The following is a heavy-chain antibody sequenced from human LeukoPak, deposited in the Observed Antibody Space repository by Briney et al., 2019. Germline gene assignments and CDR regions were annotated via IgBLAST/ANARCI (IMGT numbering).Heavy chain of an antibody. CDR3: ARPGGSSSSPDFDY. V-gene: IGHV3-7*03. D-gene: IGHD6-6*01. Sequence: GGSLRLSCAASGFTFSSYSMNWVRQAPGKGLEWVANIKQDGSEKYYVDSVKGRFTISRGNAKNSLYLQMNTLRAEDTAVYYCARPGGSSSSPDFDYWGQGTLVTVSS. CDR2: IKQDGSEK. J-gene: IGHJ4*02. CDR1: GFTFSSYS.